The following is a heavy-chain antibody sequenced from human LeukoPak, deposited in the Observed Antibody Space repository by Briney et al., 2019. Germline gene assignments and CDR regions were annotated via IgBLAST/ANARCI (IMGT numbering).Heavy chain of an antibody. CDR1: GFTFSSYA. J-gene: IGHJ6*02. D-gene: IGHD3-3*01. Sequence: PGGSLRLSCAASGFTFSSYAMSWVRQAPGKGLEWVSAISGSGGSTYYADSVKGRFTISRDNSKNTLYLQMNSLRAEDTAVYYCGGVGIWSGYYSNYYYYGMDVWGQGTTVTVSS. CDR2: ISGSGGST. CDR3: GGVGIWSGYYSNYYYYGMDV. V-gene: IGHV3-23*01.